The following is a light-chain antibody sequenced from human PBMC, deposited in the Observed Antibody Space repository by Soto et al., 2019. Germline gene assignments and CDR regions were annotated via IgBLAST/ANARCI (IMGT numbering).Light chain of an antibody. CDR2: GAS. Sequence: EIVLTQSPGTLSLSPGERATLSCWASQTITNSLAWYQQRPGQAPRLLMYGASSRATGIPHRFSGSGSGTAFILTISRLEPEDYAVYYCQQYGTSPFTFGPGTKVEIK. V-gene: IGKV3-20*01. CDR3: QQYGTSPFT. CDR1: QTITNS. J-gene: IGKJ3*01.